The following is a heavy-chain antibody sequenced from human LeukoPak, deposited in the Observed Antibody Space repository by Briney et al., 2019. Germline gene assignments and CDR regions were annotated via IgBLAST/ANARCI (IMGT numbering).Heavy chain of an antibody. CDR1: GGSISSSSYY. CDR2: IYYSGST. J-gene: IGHJ4*02. CDR3: ARHVGGRWLQSPHNFDY. Sequence: KPSETLSLTCTVSGGSISSSSYYWGWIRQPPGKGLEWIGSIYYSGSTYYNPSLKSRVTISVDTSKNQFSLKLSSVTAADTAVYYCARHVGGRWLQSPHNFDYWGQGTLVTVSS. D-gene: IGHD5-24*01. V-gene: IGHV4-39*01.